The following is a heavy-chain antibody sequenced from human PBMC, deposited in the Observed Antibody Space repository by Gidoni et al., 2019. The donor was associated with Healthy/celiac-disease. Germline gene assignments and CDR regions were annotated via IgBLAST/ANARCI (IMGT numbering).Heavy chain of an antibody. CDR2: IKQEGSER. V-gene: IGHV3-7*01. D-gene: IGHD3-10*01. J-gene: IGHJ4*02. CDR3: ARDRDYYGSGAYYFDY. Sequence: EVQLVESGGGLVQPVGSLILSFAPSGFTFSTYWMSWVRLAPGKGLEWVANIKQEGSERYYVDTEEGRFTISRDNGKNSLYLQMNSLRAEDTAVYYCARDRDYYGSGAYYFDYWGQGTLVTVSS. CDR1: GFTFSTYW.